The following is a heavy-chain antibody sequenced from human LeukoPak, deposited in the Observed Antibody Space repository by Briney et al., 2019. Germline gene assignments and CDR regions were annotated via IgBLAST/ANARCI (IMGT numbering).Heavy chain of an antibody. Sequence: SETLSLTCTVSGGSINGYYWSWIRQSPGKGLESLGYIYYTGSTNYNPSLKSRVTMSVDTSRNQFFLRLSSVTAADTAVYYCARGAITMIGRGSYFDYWGQGTLVTVSS. CDR2: IYYTGST. V-gene: IGHV4-59*01. CDR1: GGSINGYY. J-gene: IGHJ4*02. CDR3: ARGAITMIGRGSYFDY. D-gene: IGHD3-22*01.